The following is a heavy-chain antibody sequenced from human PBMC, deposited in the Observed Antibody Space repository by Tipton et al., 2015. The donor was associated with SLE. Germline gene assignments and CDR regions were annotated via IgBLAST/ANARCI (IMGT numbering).Heavy chain of an antibody. J-gene: IGHJ3*02. D-gene: IGHD5-18*01. Sequence: SLRLSCAASGFAFGSYAIHWVRQAPGKGLEWVTVISYDANEKYYADSVKGRFVISRDNSKNTVYLEMNSLRAEDTAVYYCARPYSAMDWDAFDMWGQGTKVTVSS. V-gene: IGHV3-30*09. CDR2: ISYDANEK. CDR3: ARPYSAMDWDAFDM. CDR1: GFAFGSYA.